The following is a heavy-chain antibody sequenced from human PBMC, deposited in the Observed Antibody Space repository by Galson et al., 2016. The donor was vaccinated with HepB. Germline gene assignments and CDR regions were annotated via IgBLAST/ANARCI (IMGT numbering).Heavy chain of an antibody. Sequence: QSGAEVKKPGESLKISCKGSGYSFTSYWIGCVRQMPGKGLEWMGIIYPSDSETRYSPSFQGQVTISADKATSTAYLQWSSLKASDTAMYYCARREGDYGSGSTNYFDPWGQGTLVTVSA. CDR2: IYPSDSET. CDR3: ARREGDYGSGSTNYFDP. CDR1: GYSFTSYW. J-gene: IGHJ5*02. V-gene: IGHV5-51*01. D-gene: IGHD3-10*01.